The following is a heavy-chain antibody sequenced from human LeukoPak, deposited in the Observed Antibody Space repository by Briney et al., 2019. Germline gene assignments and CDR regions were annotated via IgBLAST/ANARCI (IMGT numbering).Heavy chain of an antibody. J-gene: IGHJ5*02. D-gene: IGHD3-16*01. CDR3: AKGAEIDL. CDR1: GFTFTNYA. CDR2: VTGPGDTT. Sequence: PGGPLRLSCAPSGFTFTNYAMNWVRQAPGKGLEWVSAVTGPGDTTYYADSVKGRFFMSREDSKTTVYLQMNSLRAEDTAIYYCAKGAEIDLWGQGTLVTVSS. V-gene: IGHV3-23*01.